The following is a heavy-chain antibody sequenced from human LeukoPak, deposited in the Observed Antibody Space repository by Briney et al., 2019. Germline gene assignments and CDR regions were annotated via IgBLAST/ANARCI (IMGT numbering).Heavy chain of an antibody. V-gene: IGHV1-2*02. Sequence: ASVKASCKASGYTFTGYYMHWVRQAPGQGLEWMGWINPNSGGTNYAQKFQGRVTMTRDTSISTAYMELSRLRSDDTAVYYCATGIAAAGNFDYWGQGTLVTVSS. J-gene: IGHJ4*02. CDR3: ATGIAAAGNFDY. CDR1: GYTFTGYY. CDR2: INPNSGGT. D-gene: IGHD6-13*01.